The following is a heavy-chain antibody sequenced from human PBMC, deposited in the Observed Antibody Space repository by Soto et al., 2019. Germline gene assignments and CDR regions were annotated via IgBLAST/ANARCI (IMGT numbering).Heavy chain of an antibody. V-gene: IGHV3-64*01. Sequence: EVQLVEYEGDLVQPGRSLRLSCAASGFTISSYDMHWVHQAPGKGLEYISAISSNGGITYYANSVNGRFTISRDNSKNMMYLQMGSLRAEDMAVYYCVRDTSFDYWGQGTLVTVSS. CDR3: VRDTSFDY. J-gene: IGHJ4*02. CDR1: GFTISSYD. CDR2: ISSNGGIT. D-gene: IGHD3-16*01.